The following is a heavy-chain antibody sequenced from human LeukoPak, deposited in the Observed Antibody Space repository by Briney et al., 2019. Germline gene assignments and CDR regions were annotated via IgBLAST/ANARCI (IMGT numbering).Heavy chain of an antibody. J-gene: IGHJ4*02. D-gene: IGHD3-22*01. V-gene: IGHV1-69*04. Sequence: GSSVKVSCKASGGTFSSYAISWVRQAPGQGLEWMGRIIPILGIANYAQKFQGRVTITADKSTSTAYMELSSPRSEDTAVYYCAREYYYDSSGYNPFDYWGQGTLVTVSS. CDR1: GGTFSSYA. CDR3: AREYYYDSSGYNPFDY. CDR2: IIPILGIA.